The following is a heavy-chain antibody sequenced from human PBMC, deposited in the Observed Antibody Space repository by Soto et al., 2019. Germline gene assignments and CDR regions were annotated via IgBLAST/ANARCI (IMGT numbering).Heavy chain of an antibody. CDR2: ISAYNGNT. V-gene: IGHV1-18*01. CDR3: ARTPMQPVVVAAVAVWFDP. Sequence: ASVKVSCKASGYTFTSYGISWVRQAPGQGLEWMGWISAYNGNTNYAQKLQGRVTMTTDTSTSTAYMELRSLRSDDTTVYYCARTPMQPVVVAAVAVWFDPWGQGTLVTVSS. D-gene: IGHD2-15*01. J-gene: IGHJ5*02. CDR1: GYTFTSYG.